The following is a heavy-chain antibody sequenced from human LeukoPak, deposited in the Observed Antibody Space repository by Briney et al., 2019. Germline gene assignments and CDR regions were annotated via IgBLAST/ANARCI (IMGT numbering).Heavy chain of an antibody. Sequence: GGSLRLSCAASGFTFSSYGMHWVRQAPGKGLEWVAVISYDGSNKYYADSVKGRFTISRDNSKNTLYLQMNSLRSEDTAVYYCATGRWELPNYWGQGTLVTVSS. D-gene: IGHD1-26*01. CDR3: ATGRWELPNY. CDR1: GFTFSSYG. CDR2: ISYDGSNK. J-gene: IGHJ4*02. V-gene: IGHV3-30*03.